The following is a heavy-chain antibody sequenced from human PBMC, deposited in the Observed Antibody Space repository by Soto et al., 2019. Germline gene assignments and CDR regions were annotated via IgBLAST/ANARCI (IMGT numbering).Heavy chain of an antibody. V-gene: IGHV3-23*01. CDR1: GFTFSSYA. CDR3: AKGITMIVVVTLLYFDY. CDR2: ISGSGGST. D-gene: IGHD3-22*01. Sequence: GSLRLSCAASGFTFSSYAMSWVRQAPGKGLEWVSAISGSGGSTYYADSVKGRFTISRDNSKNTLYLQMNSLRAEDTAVYYCAKGITMIVVVTLLYFDYWGQGPLVTVAS. J-gene: IGHJ4*02.